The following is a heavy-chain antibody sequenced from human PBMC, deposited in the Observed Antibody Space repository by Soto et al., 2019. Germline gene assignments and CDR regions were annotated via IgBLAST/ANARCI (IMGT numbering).Heavy chain of an antibody. D-gene: IGHD2-8*01. CDR2: MTGSGDAT. CDR1: GFTFSGYA. Sequence: PGGSLRLSCAASGFTFSGYAMSWVRQAPGKGLEWVSAMTGSGDATYYPDSVKGRFTISRDNSKNTLYLQMHSLRAEDTAIYYCAKDFCTNGVCHFDYWGQGALVPVSS. J-gene: IGHJ4*02. CDR3: AKDFCTNGVCHFDY. V-gene: IGHV3-23*01.